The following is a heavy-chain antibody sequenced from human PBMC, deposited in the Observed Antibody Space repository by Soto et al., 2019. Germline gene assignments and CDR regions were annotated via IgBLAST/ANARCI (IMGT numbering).Heavy chain of an antibody. D-gene: IGHD3-3*01. CDR1: GFTFSSYA. V-gene: IGHV3-23*01. Sequence: GGSLRLSCAASGFTFSSYAMSWVRQAPGKGLEWVSAISGSGGSTYYADSVKGRFTISRDNSKNTLYLQMNSLRAEDTAVYYSAKDIYDDYYFDYWGQGTLVTVS. CDR2: ISGSGGST. CDR3: AKDIYDDYYFDY. J-gene: IGHJ4*02.